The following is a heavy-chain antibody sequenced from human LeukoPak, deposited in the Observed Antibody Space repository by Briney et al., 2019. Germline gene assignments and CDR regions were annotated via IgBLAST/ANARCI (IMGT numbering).Heavy chain of an antibody. Sequence: GGSLRLSCAASGFTFSSYSMNWVRQAPGKGLEWVSSISSSSSYIYYADSVKGRFTISRDNAKNSLYLQMNSLRAEDTAVYYCASYNPHRGYCSSTSCYKGDYWGQGTLVTVSS. J-gene: IGHJ4*02. CDR2: ISSSSSYI. CDR3: ASYNPHRGYCSSTSCYKGDY. D-gene: IGHD2-2*02. CDR1: GFTFSSYS. V-gene: IGHV3-21*01.